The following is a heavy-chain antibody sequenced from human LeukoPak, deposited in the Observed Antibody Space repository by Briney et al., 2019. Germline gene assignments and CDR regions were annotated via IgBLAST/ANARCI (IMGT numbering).Heavy chain of an antibody. CDR3: ARDRVQQQLASTYYYYGMDV. D-gene: IGHD6-13*01. CDR2: GGT. Sequence: GGTNYAQKFQGWVTMTRDTSISTAYMELSRLRSDDTAVYYCARDRVQQQLASTYYYYGMDVWGQGTTVTVSS. V-gene: IGHV1-2*04. J-gene: IGHJ6*02.